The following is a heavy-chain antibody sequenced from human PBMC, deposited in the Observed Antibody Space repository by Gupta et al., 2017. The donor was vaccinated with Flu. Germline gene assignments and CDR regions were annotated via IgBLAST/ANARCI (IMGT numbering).Heavy chain of an antibody. Sequence: YADSVKGRFTISRDNSKNTLFLQMNSLRAEDTAVYYCARIERYGSSTNCYSYYYYHHMDVWGKGATVTVSS. J-gene: IGHJ6*03. D-gene: IGHD2-2*02. V-gene: IGHV3-53*01. CDR3: ARIERYGSSTNCYSYYYYHHMDV.